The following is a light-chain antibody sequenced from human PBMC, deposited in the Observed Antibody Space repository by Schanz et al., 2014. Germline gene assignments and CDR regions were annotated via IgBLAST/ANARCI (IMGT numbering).Light chain of an antibody. Sequence: QSALTQPASVSGSPGQSITISCTGTSGDVGTYNLVSWYQQHPGKAPKVMIYEGSKRPSGVSNRFSGSKSGNTASLTVSGLQADDEADYYCTSYAGSNQVVFGGGTKLTVL. CDR1: SGDVGTYNL. J-gene: IGLJ2*01. CDR2: EGS. V-gene: IGLV2-14*02. CDR3: TSYAGSNQVV.